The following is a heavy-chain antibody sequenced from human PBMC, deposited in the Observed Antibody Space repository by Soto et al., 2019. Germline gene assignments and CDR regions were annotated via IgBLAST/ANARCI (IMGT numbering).Heavy chain of an antibody. V-gene: IGHV1-24*01. D-gene: IGHD5-12*01. Sequence: VQSGAEVKKPGASVEVSCKVSGDSITEVSMHWVVQSPEKGLEWMGGYDPEKGRRLSAHIFKGRLNMSEDTSKDTAYRTPISLGTADTAVYFCATGPPWHDFVFWVQGTLVTVSS. J-gene: IGHJ4*02. CDR2: YDPEKGRR. CDR1: GDSITEVS. CDR3: ATGPPWHDFVF.